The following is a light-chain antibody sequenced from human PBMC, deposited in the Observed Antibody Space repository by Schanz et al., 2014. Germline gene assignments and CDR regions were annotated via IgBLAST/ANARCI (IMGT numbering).Light chain of an antibody. CDR3: QHRT. CDR2: TAS. J-gene: IGKJ2*01. CDR1: QSISAW. Sequence: DIQMTQSPSTLSASVGDRVTITCRASQSISAWLAWYQQKPGRAPKLLIYTASTLESGVPSRFSGGGLGTEFSLPISSLQPDDFVTYYCQHRTFGQGTKLEIK. V-gene: IGKV1-5*03.